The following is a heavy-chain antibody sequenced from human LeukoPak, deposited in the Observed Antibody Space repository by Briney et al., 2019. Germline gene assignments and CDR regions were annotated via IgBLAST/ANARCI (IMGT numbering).Heavy chain of an antibody. CDR2: IIPIFGTA. CDR1: GGTFSSYA. J-gene: IGHJ4*02. Sequence: SVKVSRKASGGTFSSYAISWVRQAPGQGLEWMGGIIPIFGTANYAQKFQGRVTITADESTSTAYMELSSLRSEDTAVYYCARAGIAAAGTLDYWGQGTLVTVSS. CDR3: ARAGIAAAGTLDY. D-gene: IGHD6-13*01. V-gene: IGHV1-69*13.